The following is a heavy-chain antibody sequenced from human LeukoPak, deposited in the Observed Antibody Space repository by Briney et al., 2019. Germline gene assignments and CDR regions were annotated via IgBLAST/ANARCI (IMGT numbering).Heavy chain of an antibody. J-gene: IGHJ4*02. CDR2: ITRSSSAK. CDR1: GFTFSSYS. CDR3: TRDQEGSDY. Sequence: SGGSLRLSCVASGFTFSSYSMNWVRQAPGKGLEWVSYITRSSSAKFYADSVKGRFTISRDNAENLPYLQMNSLRAEDTAVYYCTRDQEGSDYWGQGTLVTVSS. V-gene: IGHV3-48*01.